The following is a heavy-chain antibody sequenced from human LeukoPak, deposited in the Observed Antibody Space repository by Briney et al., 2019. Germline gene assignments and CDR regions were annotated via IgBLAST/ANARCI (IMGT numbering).Heavy chain of an antibody. V-gene: IGHV4-59*01. J-gene: IGHJ4*02. CDR2: IYYSGGT. Sequence: SETLSLTCTVSGGSINYYYWMWIRQPPGKGLEWIGYIYYSGGTHYNPSLKSRVTMLVDTSKNQFSLKLTAVTAADTAVYYCARETPGAGHLDYWGQGSLVTVSS. CDR1: GGSINYYY. CDR3: ARETPGAGHLDY. D-gene: IGHD7-27*01.